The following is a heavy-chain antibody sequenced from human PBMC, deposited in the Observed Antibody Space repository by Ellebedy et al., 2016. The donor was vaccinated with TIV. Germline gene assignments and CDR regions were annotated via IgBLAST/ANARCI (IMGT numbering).Heavy chain of an antibody. CDR2: IWFDESIK. CDR3: ARERASLHSKGAVLDY. Sequence: GESLKISCAASGFSFGTYVIHWVRQAPGKGLEWVATIWFDESIKYYEESVKGRFTVSRDNSKNTVYLQMDSLRADDTAVYYCARERASLHSKGAVLDYWGQGTVVTVSS. CDR1: GFSFGTYV. J-gene: IGHJ4*02. D-gene: IGHD2-15*01. V-gene: IGHV3-33*01.